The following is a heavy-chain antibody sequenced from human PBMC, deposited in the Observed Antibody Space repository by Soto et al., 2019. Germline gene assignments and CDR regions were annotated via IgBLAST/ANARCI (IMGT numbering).Heavy chain of an antibody. CDR1: GFTFSSYG. CDR2: IWYDGSNK. D-gene: IGHD1-7*01. CDR3: ARDYITGTTSSYYYYGMDV. J-gene: IGHJ6*02. Sequence: GGSLRLSCAASGFTFSSYGMHWVRQAPGKGLERVAVIWYDGSNKYYADSVKGRFTISRDNSKNTLYLQMNSLRAEDTAVYYCARDYITGTTSSYYYYGMDVWGQGTTVTVSS. V-gene: IGHV3-33*01.